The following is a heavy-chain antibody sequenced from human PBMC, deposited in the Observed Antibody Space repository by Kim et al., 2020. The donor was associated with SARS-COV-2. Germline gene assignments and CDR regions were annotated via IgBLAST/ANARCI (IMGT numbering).Heavy chain of an antibody. D-gene: IGHD3-16*01. J-gene: IGHJ6*02. V-gene: IGHV3-33*06. CDR2: IWYDGSNK. CDR3: AKDRSALYVWGRYSGMGV. CDR1: GFTFSSYG. Sequence: GGSLRLSCAASGFTFSSYGMPWVRQAPGKGLEWVAVIWYDGSNKYYEYSVKGRFTISSNNSKTTLNLQMNSRRDEDTAVYYCAKDRSALYVWGRYSGMGVWGQGTTVTVSS.